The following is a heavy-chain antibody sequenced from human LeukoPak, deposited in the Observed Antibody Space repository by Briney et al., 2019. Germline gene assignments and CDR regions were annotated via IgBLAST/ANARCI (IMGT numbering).Heavy chain of an antibody. CDR1: GGSISSGDYY. V-gene: IGHV4-30-4*01. CDR3: ASNYGSGSYHYFDY. J-gene: IGHJ4*02. CDR2: IYYSGST. D-gene: IGHD3-10*01. Sequence: SETLSLTCTVSGGSISSGDYYWSWIRQPPEKGLEWIGYIYYSGSTYYNPSLKSRVTMSVDTSKNQFSLKMSSVTAADTAVYYCASNYGSGSYHYFDYWGQGTLVTVSS.